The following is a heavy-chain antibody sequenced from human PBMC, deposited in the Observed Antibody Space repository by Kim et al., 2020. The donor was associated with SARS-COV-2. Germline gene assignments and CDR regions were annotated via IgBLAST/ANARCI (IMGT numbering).Heavy chain of an antibody. V-gene: IGHV3-74*01. CDR2: INSDGSST. Sequence: GGSLRLSCAASGFTFSSYWMHWVRQAPGKGLVWVSRINSDGSSTSYADSVKGRFTISRDNAKNTLYLQMNSLRAEDTAVYYCAPGGIAAPWVFSGGEPTDYWGQGTLVTVSS. CDR1: GFTFSSYW. CDR3: APGGIAAPWVFSGGEPTDY. J-gene: IGHJ4*02. D-gene: IGHD6-13*01.